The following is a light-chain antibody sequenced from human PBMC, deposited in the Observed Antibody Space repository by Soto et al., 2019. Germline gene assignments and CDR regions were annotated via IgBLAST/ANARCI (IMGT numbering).Light chain of an antibody. CDR3: QQYNSYSWT. Sequence: DIQMTQSPSTLSASVGDRVTITSRASQSISSWLAWYQQKPGKAPKLLIYKASNLESGVPSRFSGSGSGTEFTLTVSSLQPDDFATYYCQQYNSYSWTFGQGTKVEIK. V-gene: IGKV1-5*03. J-gene: IGKJ1*01. CDR1: QSISSW. CDR2: KAS.